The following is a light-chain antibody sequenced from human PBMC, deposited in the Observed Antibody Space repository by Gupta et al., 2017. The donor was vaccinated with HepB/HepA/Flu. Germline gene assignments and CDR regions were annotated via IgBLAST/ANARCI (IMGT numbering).Light chain of an antibody. CDR3: CSYAGSYTHVV. J-gene: IGLJ2*01. CDR2: DVT. V-gene: IGLV2-11*01. Sequence: QSALTQPRSVSGSPGQSVTISCSGTSSDVGSYNFVSWYQQHPCKAPKLIIYDVTKRPSGVPVRFSGSKSGDTASLTIAGLQAEDEADYYCCSYAGSYTHVVFGGGSKLTVL. CDR1: SSDVGSYNF.